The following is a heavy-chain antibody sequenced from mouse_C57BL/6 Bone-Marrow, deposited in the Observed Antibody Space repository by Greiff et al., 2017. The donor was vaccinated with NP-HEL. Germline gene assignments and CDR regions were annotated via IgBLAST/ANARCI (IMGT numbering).Heavy chain of an antibody. CDR3: ARPIYYYGSSLFAY. CDR1: GFTFSDYY. J-gene: IGHJ3*01. Sequence: EVHLVESGGGLVQPGGSLKLSCAASGFTFSDYYMYWVRQTPEKRLEWVAYISNGGGSTYYPDTVKGRFTISRDNAKNTLYLQMSRLKSEDTAMYYCARPIYYYGSSLFAYWGQGTLVTVSA. D-gene: IGHD1-1*01. V-gene: IGHV5-12*01. CDR2: ISNGGGST.